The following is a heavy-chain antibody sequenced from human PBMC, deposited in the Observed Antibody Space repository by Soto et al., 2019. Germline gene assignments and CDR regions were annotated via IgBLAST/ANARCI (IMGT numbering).Heavy chain of an antibody. J-gene: IGHJ6*03. V-gene: IGHV4-39*07. CDR1: GGSISSSSYY. Sequence: SETLSLTCTVSGGSISSSSYYWGWIRQPPGKGLEWIGSIYYSGSTNYNPSLKSRVTISVDTSKNQFSLKLSSVTAADTAVYYCARLPPILEWPNYYYYMDVWGKGTTVTVSS. CDR2: IYYSGST. D-gene: IGHD3-3*01. CDR3: ARLPPILEWPNYYYYMDV.